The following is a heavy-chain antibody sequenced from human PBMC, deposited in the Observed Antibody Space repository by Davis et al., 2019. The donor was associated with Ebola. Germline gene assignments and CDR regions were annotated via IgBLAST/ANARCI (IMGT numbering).Heavy chain of an antibody. CDR3: VVRDERALGY. CDR2: ISASGGST. D-gene: IGHD2-8*01. Sequence: GGSLRLSCAASGFTFSSYAMSWVRQAPGKGLEWVSGISASGGSTYYADSVKGRFTISRDNSKNTLYLQMNSLRVEDTAVYYCVVRDERALGYWGQGTLVTVSS. CDR1: GFTFSSYA. V-gene: IGHV3-23*01. J-gene: IGHJ4*02.